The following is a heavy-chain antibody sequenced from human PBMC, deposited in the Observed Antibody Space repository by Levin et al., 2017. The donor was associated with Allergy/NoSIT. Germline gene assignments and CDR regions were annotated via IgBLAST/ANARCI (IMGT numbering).Heavy chain of an antibody. CDR1: GGSFSGYY. CDR2: INHSGST. J-gene: IGHJ4*02. CDR3: ARVGPYYYGSGSYFYY. V-gene: IGHV4-34*01. D-gene: IGHD3-10*01. Sequence: PGGSLRLSCAVYGGSFSGYYWSWIRQPPGKGLEWIGEINHSGSTNYNPSLKSRVTISVDTSKNQFSLKLSSVTAADTAVYYCARVGPYYYGSGSYFYYWGQGTLVTVSS.